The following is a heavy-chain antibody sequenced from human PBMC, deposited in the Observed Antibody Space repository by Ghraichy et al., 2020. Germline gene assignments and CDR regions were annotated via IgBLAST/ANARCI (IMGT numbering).Heavy chain of an antibody. CDR1: GFTFSSYW. V-gene: IGHV3-74*01. Sequence: GGSLRLSCAASGFTFSSYWMHWVRQAPGKGLVWVSRINSDGSSTSYADSVKGRFTISRDNAKNMQYLQMNSLRAEDTAVYYCVRVLSSNYYGMDVWGQGTTVTVSS. CDR3: VRVLSSNYYGMDV. CDR2: INSDGSST. J-gene: IGHJ6*02. D-gene: IGHD6-6*01.